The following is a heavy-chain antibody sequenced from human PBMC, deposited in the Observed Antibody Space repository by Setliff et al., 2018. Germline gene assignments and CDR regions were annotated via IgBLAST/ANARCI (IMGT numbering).Heavy chain of an antibody. CDR2: ISAYNGNT. D-gene: IGHD3-3*01. J-gene: IGHJ3*02. V-gene: IGHV1-18*01. Sequence: ASVKVSCKASGYTFTSYGISWVRQAPGQGLEWTGWISAYNGNTNYAQKFQGRVTITADKSTSTAYMELSRLRSEDTAVYYCAISTIFGVVSPTPDAFDIWGQGTMVTVSS. CDR1: GYTFTSYG. CDR3: AISTIFGVVSPTPDAFDI.